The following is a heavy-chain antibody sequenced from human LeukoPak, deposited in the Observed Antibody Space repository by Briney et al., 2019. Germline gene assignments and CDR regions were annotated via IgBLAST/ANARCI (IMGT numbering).Heavy chain of an antibody. J-gene: IGHJ4*02. Sequence: GASVKVSCKASGYTFTSYAMHWVRQAPGQRLEWMGWINAGNGNTKYSQKFQGRVTITRDTSASTAYMELSSLRSEDTAVYYCARLGSYDFWSGYYTGFDYWGQGTLVTVSS. V-gene: IGHV1-3*01. D-gene: IGHD3-3*01. CDR2: INAGNGNT. CDR1: GYTFTSYA. CDR3: ARLGSYDFWSGYYTGFDY.